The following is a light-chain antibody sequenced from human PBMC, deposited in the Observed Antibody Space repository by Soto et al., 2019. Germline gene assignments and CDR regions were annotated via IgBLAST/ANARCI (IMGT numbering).Light chain of an antibody. V-gene: IGKV3-15*01. Sequence: EIVMTQSPATLSVSPGERATLSCRASQSVSSNLAWYQQKPGQAPRLLIYGASTRATGIPARFRGSGSGTESPLTFGSLQSDDFAVYYWQQYNSWPFTFGPGTKVDIK. CDR2: GAS. J-gene: IGKJ3*01. CDR3: QQYNSWPFT. CDR1: QSVSSN.